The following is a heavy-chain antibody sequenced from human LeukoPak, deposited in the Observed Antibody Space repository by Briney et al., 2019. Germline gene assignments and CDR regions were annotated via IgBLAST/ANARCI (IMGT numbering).Heavy chain of an antibody. Sequence: GGSLRPSCVASGFTFSTYAMTWVRQAPGKGLEWVSLISTSGGTTYYANSVKGRFTISRDHSKTTLYLQMTSLRADDTAVYYCAKVGTVTIDYWGQGTLVTVSS. CDR1: GFTFSTYA. V-gene: IGHV3-23*01. CDR3: AKVGTVTIDY. D-gene: IGHD4-17*01. J-gene: IGHJ4*02. CDR2: ISTSGGTT.